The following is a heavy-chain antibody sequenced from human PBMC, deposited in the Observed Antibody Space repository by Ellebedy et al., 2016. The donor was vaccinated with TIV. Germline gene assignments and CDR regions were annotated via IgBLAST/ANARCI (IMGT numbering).Heavy chain of an antibody. V-gene: IGHV3-21*01. D-gene: IGHD1-1*01. Sequence: GESLKISXTASGFSFSTYAMNWVRQAPGKGLEWVSYISSGSSYIFYADSMKGRFTISRDNAKNSLYLQMNSLRADDTAVYYCARLEGERYDGYGMDVWGQGTTVTVSS. CDR3: ARLEGERYDGYGMDV. CDR1: GFSFSTYA. CDR2: ISSGSSYI. J-gene: IGHJ6*02.